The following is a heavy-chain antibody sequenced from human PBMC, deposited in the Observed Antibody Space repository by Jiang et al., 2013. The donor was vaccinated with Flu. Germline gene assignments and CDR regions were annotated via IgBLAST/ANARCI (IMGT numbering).Heavy chain of an antibody. Sequence: LLKPSETLSLTCTVAGGSIASDSWNWIRQSPGKGLEWIGNISSTESSTYNPSLKSRVTISVATAENQFSLKLSSVTAADTAVYFCTRASGFWSGHSVTYYGMDVWGPGTTVTVSS. CDR2: ISSTESS. CDR3: TRASGFWSGHSVTYYGMDV. CDR1: GGSIASDS. D-gene: IGHD3-3*01. J-gene: IGHJ6*02. V-gene: IGHV4-59*01.